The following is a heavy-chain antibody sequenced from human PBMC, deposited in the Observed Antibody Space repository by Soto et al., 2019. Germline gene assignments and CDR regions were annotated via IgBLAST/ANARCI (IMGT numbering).Heavy chain of an antibody. CDR3: ARSPTLRHYYDSSGSWFDP. J-gene: IGHJ5*02. V-gene: IGHV3-7*01. CDR1: GFTFSSHW. Sequence: PGGSLRLSCAASGFTFSSHWMSWVRQAPGKGLEWVANIKQDGSEKYYVDSVKGRFTISRDNAKNSLYLQMNSLRAEDTAVYYCARSPTLRHYYDSSGSWFDPWGQGTLVTVSS. CDR2: IKQDGSEK. D-gene: IGHD3-22*01.